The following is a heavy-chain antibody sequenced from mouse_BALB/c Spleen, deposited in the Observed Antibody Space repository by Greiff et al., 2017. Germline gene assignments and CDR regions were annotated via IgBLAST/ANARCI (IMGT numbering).Heavy chain of an antibody. CDR3: ARWGPGLGMDY. D-gene: IGHD3-1*01. J-gene: IGHJ4*01. CDR2: ISSGSSTI. CDR1: GFTFSSFG. Sequence: EVHLVESGGGLVQPGGSRKLSCAASGFTFSSFGMHWVRQAPEKGLEWVAYISSGSSTIYYADTVKGRFTISRDNPKNTLFLQMTSLRSEDTAMYYCARWGPGLGMDYWGQGTSVTVSS. V-gene: IGHV5-17*02.